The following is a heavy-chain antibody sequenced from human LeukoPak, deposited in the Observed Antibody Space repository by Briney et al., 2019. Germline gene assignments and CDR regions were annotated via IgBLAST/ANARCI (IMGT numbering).Heavy chain of an antibody. Sequence: GGYLRLSGAASGFTLCTYSMDWVAQAQGNGLEWGSSLTSGSSYYADSVKGRFTISRDNAKNSLFLQMNSLRAEDTAVYFCARDPDPHDYGDYEEGFWYYYAMDVWGKGATVTVSS. V-gene: IGHV3-21*01. CDR2: LTSGSSY. D-gene: IGHD4-17*01. CDR1: GFTLCTYS. CDR3: ARDPDPHDYGDYEEGFWYYYAMDV. J-gene: IGHJ6*04.